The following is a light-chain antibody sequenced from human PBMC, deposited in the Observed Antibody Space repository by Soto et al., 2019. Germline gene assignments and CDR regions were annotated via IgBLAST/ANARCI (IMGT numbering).Light chain of an antibody. CDR1: QGINDF. Sequence: DIQMTQSPSSLSASVGDTVTITCRASQGINDFLAWFQQKPGKAPKPLISAASSLQSGVPSKFSGSGSDRDFTLTISSLQPEDSATYYCQQYHSYPVTFGGGTKVKIK. V-gene: IGKV1-16*02. CDR3: QQYHSYPVT. J-gene: IGKJ4*01. CDR2: AAS.